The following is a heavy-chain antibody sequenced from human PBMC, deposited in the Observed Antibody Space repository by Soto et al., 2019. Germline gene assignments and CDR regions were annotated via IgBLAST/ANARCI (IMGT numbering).Heavy chain of an antibody. V-gene: IGHV3-21*01. CDR2: ISSSSSYI. J-gene: IGHJ3*02. CDR3: ARDDLRAAAFRWDAFDI. CDR1: GFTFSSYS. D-gene: IGHD2-2*01. Sequence: EVQLVESGGGLVKPGGSLSLSCAASGFTFSSYSMNWVRQAPGKGLEWVSSISSSSSYIYYADSVKGRFTISRDNAKNSLYLQMNSLRAEDTAVYYCARDDLRAAAFRWDAFDIWGQGTMVTVSS.